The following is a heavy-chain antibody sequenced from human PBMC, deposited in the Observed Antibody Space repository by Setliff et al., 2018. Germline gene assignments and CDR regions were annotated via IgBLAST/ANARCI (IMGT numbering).Heavy chain of an antibody. CDR3: ARATRDSGGWYYEYNWFDP. D-gene: IGHD6-19*01. V-gene: IGHV1-2*02. Sequence: ASVKVSCKASGYTFSAYYIHWVRQAPGQGLEWMGWINPHSGGTNFPQTFQGRVTMTRDTSINTAYMELSTLTSDDTPVYFCARATRDSGGWYYEYNWFDPWGQGTLVTVSS. CDR1: GYTFSAYY. CDR2: INPHSGGT. J-gene: IGHJ5*02.